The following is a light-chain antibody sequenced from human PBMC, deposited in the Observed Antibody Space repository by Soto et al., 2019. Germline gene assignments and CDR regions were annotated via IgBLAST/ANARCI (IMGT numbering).Light chain of an antibody. CDR2: EAS. CDR1: QSINNW. CDR3: QEYNSYRYT. Sequence: DFPMTQSPPTLSASVGDSVTITCRASQSINNWLAWYQQKPGKAPKVLIYEASNLESGVTSRFSGSGSGTEFTLTISSLQPDDFATYYCQEYNSYRYTFGQGTKLEI. V-gene: IGKV1-5*01. J-gene: IGKJ2*01.